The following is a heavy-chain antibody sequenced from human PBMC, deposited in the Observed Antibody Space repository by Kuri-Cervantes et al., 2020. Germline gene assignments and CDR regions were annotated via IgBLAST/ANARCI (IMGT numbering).Heavy chain of an antibody. Sequence: GSLRLSCAVYGGSFSGYYWSWIRQPPGKGLEWIGEINHSGSTNYNPSLKSRVTISVDTSKNQFSLKLSSVTAADTAMYYCARHRAEYYYDSGGFAPWGQGTLVTVSS. CDR3: ARHRAEYYYDSGGFAP. D-gene: IGHD3-22*01. CDR2: INHSGST. V-gene: IGHV4-34*01. J-gene: IGHJ5*02. CDR1: GGSFSGYY.